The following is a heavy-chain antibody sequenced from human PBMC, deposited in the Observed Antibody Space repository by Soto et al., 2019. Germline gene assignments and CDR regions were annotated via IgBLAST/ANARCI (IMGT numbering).Heavy chain of an antibody. J-gene: IGHJ4*02. Sequence: GGSLRLSCAASGFTFSSYAMSWVRQAPGKGLEWVSAISGSGGSTYYADSVKGRFTISRDNSKNTLYLQMNSLRAEDTAVYYCAKVEQYNWNYAAFDYGGQGTLVTVSS. V-gene: IGHV3-23*01. CDR3: AKVEQYNWNYAAFDY. CDR1: GFTFSSYA. D-gene: IGHD1-7*01. CDR2: ISGSGGST.